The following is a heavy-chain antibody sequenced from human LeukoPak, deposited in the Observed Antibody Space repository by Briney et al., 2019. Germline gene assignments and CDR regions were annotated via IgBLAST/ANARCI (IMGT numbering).Heavy chain of an antibody. CDR3: GRGGLTGQMAAFDY. Sequence: PGGSLRPSCAASGFTFSSYWMHWVRQAPGKGLEWVSRINSDGGSTTYADSVKGRFTISRDNAKNTMYLQMSSLRADDSAVYYCGRGGLTGQMAAFDYWGQGALVTVST. CDR1: GFTFSSYW. CDR2: INSDGGST. D-gene: IGHD3-9*01. J-gene: IGHJ4*02. V-gene: IGHV3-74*01.